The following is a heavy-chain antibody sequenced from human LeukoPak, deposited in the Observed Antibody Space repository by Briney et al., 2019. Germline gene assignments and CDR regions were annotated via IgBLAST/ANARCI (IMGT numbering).Heavy chain of an antibody. CDR3: AKRSTVTTFRYLDY. D-gene: IGHD4-17*01. J-gene: IGHJ4*02. V-gene: IGHV3-11*01. CDR1: GFTFSDSY. CDR2: ISGGSGFV. Sequence: PGGSLRLSCAASGFTFSDSYMTWIRQAPGKGLECVAYISGGSGFVSHADSVKGRFNISRDNAKNSLYLQMNSLRLDDTAVYYCAKRSTVTTFRYLDYWGQGILVTVSS.